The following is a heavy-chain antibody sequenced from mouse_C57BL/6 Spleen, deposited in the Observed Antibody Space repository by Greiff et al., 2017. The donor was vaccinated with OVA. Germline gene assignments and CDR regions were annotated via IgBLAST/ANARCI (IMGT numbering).Heavy chain of an antibody. Sequence: VQLQQPGAELVKPGASVKMSCKASGYTFTSYWITWVKQRPGQGLEWIGDIYPGSGSTNYNEKFKSKATLTVDTSSSTAYMQLSSLTSEDSAVYYCARTGGLPPWFAYWGQGTLVTVSA. J-gene: IGHJ3*01. CDR1: GYTFTSYW. CDR3: ARTGGLPPWFAY. CDR2: IYPGSGST. V-gene: IGHV1-55*01. D-gene: IGHD2-4*01.